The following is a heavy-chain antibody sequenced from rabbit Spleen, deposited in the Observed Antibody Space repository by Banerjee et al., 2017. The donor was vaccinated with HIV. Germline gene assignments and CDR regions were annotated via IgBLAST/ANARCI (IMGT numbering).Heavy chain of an antibody. CDR3: ARGYSGYNWAIDL. V-gene: IGHV1S7*01. D-gene: IGHD1-1*01. CDR2: IDPVFGIT. J-gene: IGHJ4*01. Sequence: QLKETGGGLVQPGGSLTLSCKASEFDFNNYYVSWVRQAPGKGLEWIGYIDPVFGITYYASWVNARFSISRENAQNTVFLQMTSLTAADTATYFCARGYSGYNWAIDLWGPGTLVTVS. CDR1: EFDFNNYY.